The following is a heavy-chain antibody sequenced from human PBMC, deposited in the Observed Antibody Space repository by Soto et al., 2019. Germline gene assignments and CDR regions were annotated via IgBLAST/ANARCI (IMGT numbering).Heavy chain of an antibody. V-gene: IGHV1-18*01. D-gene: IGHD2-2*01. CDR1: GYTFTSYG. J-gene: IGHJ6*03. CDR2: ISAYNGNT. Sequence: ASVKVSCKASGYTFTSYGISWVRQAPGQGLEWMGWISAYNGNTNYAQKLQGRVTMTTDTSTSTAYMELRSLRSDDTAVYYCAREGDSTGIVVRYYYMDVWGKGTTVTVSS. CDR3: AREGDSTGIVVRYYYMDV.